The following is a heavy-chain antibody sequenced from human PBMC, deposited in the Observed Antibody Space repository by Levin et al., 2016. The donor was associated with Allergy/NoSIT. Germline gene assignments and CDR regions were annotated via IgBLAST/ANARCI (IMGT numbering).Heavy chain of an antibody. V-gene: IGHV4-31*02. Sequence: WIRQPPGKGLEWIGYIYYSGTTYYHPSVKSRITISIDTSKNQFSLKLNSVTAADTAVYYCARSQPDKANFDCWGQGTLVTVSS. D-gene: IGHD6-13*01. J-gene: IGHJ4*02. CDR2: IYYSGTT. CDR3: ARSQPDKANFDC.